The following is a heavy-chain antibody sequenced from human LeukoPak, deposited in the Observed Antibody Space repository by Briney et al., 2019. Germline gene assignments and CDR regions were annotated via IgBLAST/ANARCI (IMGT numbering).Heavy chain of an antibody. CDR1: GFTFDDYA. J-gene: IGHJ4*02. V-gene: IGHV3-9*01. CDR2: ISWNSGSI. D-gene: IGHD5-24*01. CDR3: AEAVEMATIKYWDY. Sequence: GRSLRLSCAASGFTFDDYAMHWVRQAPGKGLEWVSGISWNSGSIGYADSVKGRFTISRDNAKNSLYLQMNSLRAEDTALYYCAEAVEMATIKYWDYWGQGTLVTVSS.